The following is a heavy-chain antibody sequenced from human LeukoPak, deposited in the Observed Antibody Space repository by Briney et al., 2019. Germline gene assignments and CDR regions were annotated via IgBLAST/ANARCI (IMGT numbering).Heavy chain of an antibody. D-gene: IGHD6-13*01. J-gene: IGHJ5*02. CDR3: ARDHGAAAGPSWFDP. CDR1: GGSFSGYY. Sequence: PSETLSLTCAVYGGSFSGYYWGWIRQPPGKGLEWIGSIYYNPSLRSRVTISVDTSKNQFSLRLGSVTAADTAVYYCARDHGAAAGPSWFDPWGQGTLVTVSS. CDR2: I. V-gene: IGHV4-34*01.